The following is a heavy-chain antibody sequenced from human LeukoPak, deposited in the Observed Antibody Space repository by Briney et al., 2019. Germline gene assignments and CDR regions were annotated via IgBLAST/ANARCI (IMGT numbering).Heavy chain of an antibody. Sequence: GGSLRLSCAASGFTFSSYGMHWVRQAPGKGLEWVAVISYDGSNKYYADSVKGRFTISRDNSKNTLYLQMNSLRAEDTAVYYCAKLLWFGELFDYWGQGTLVTVSS. V-gene: IGHV3-30*18. D-gene: IGHD3-10*01. J-gene: IGHJ4*02. CDR2: ISYDGSNK. CDR3: AKLLWFGELFDY. CDR1: GFTFSSYG.